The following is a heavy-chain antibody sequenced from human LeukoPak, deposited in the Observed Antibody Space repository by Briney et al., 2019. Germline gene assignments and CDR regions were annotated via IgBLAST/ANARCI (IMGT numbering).Heavy chain of an antibody. CDR3: ARTTGQGARWSPLATYFIDV. CDR2: VSHNYGS. V-gene: IGHV4-4*07. Sequence: SEALSLTCTVSGDSMRDFYWTWIRQPADKGLEWIGHVSHNYGSAYNPALKPRLTILVDTSRSLFSLKLTSMTAADTAIYYCARTTGQGARWSPLATYFIDVWGRGTSVTVSS. CDR1: GDSMRDFY. D-gene: IGHD1-26*01. J-gene: IGHJ6*03.